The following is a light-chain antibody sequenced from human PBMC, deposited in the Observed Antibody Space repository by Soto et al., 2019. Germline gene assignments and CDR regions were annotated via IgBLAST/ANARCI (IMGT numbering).Light chain of an antibody. V-gene: IGKV1-33*01. J-gene: IGKJ3*01. CDR3: QHCDYLPI. CDR1: QDITIY. CDR2: DAS. Sequence: DIQMTQSPSSLSASVGDRVTINCQASQDITIYLNWYQHKPGKASKLLIYDASILEAGVPPRFSGSESGTDFTLTISSLQPEDVATYYCQHCDYLPIFGPGTTVDFK.